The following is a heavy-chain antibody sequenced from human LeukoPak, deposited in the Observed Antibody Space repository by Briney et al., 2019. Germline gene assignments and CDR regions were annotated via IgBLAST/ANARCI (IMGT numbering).Heavy chain of an antibody. CDR1: GFSFSSYW. Sequence: GGSLRLSCAASGFSFSSYWMHWVRQTPGKGLVWVSRVNSDGKTTTYADTVKGRFTISRDNAKNSLYLQMNSLRAEDTAVYYCAREYSSSWYVGAAFDIWGQGTMVTVSS. CDR2: VNSDGKTT. CDR3: AREYSSSWYVGAAFDI. D-gene: IGHD6-13*01. J-gene: IGHJ3*02. V-gene: IGHV3-74*01.